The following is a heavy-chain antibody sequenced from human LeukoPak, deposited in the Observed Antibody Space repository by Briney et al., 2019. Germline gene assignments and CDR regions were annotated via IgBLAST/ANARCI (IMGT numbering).Heavy chain of an antibody. CDR1: GFTFSSYG. Sequence: GGSLRLSCAASGFTFSSYGMSWVRQAPGKGLEWVSAISGSGGSTYYADSVKGRFTISRDNSKNTLYLQMNSLRAEDTAVYYFARGPRFAIRMIVVANKGHFDYWGQGTLVTVSS. D-gene: IGHD3-22*01. V-gene: IGHV3-23*01. CDR3: ARGPRFAIRMIVVANKGHFDY. CDR2: ISGSGGST. J-gene: IGHJ4*02.